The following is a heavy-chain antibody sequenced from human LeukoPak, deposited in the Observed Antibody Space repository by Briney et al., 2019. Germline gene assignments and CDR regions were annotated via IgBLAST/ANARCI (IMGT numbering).Heavy chain of an antibody. CDR3: ARGHDGDYLNWFDP. D-gene: IGHD4-17*01. CDR2: IYYSGST. CDR1: GGSISSSSYY. Sequence: PSETLSLTCTVSGGSISSSSYYWGWIRQPPGKGLEWIGSIYYSGSTYYNPSLKSRVTISVDTSKNQFSLKLSSVTAADTAVYYCARGHDGDYLNWFDPWGQGTLVTVSS. V-gene: IGHV4-39*07. J-gene: IGHJ5*02.